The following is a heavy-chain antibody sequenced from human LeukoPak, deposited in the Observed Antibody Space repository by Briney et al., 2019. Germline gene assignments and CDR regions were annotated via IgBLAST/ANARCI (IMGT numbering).Heavy chain of an antibody. CDR2: ISAYNGNT. D-gene: IGHD3-22*01. CDR1: GYTFTSYG. Sequence: ASVKVSCKASGYTFTSYGISWVRQAPGQGLEWMGWISAYNGNTNYAQKLQGRVTMTTDTSTSTAYTELRSLRSDDTAVYYCARDLYYDSSGYSRYWGQGTLVTVSS. CDR3: ARDLYYDSSGYSRY. V-gene: IGHV1-18*01. J-gene: IGHJ4*02.